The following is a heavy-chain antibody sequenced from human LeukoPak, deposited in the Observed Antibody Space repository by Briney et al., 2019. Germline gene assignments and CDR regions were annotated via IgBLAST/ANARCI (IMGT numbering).Heavy chain of an antibody. J-gene: IGHJ4*02. V-gene: IGHV3-23*01. D-gene: IGHD1-14*01. Sequence: GGSLRLSCAASGFTFDDYGMSWVRQAPGKGLEWVSAISGSGGSTYYADSVKGRFTISRDNSKNTLYLQMNSLRAEDTAVYYCAKLTNRIFDYWGQGTLVTVSS. CDR2: ISGSGGST. CDR1: GFTFDDYG. CDR3: AKLTNRIFDY.